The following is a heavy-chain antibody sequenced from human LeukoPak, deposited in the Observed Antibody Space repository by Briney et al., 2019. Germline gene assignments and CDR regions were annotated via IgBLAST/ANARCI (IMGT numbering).Heavy chain of an antibody. V-gene: IGHV4-4*07. Sequence: SETLSLTCTVSGGSISSYYWSWIRQPAGKGLEWIGRIYTSGSTDYNPSLKSRVTMSVDTSKNQFSLKLSSVTAADTAVYYCARGKHFSVVTLSLHAFDIWDQGTMVTVSS. J-gene: IGHJ3*02. D-gene: IGHD4-23*01. CDR2: IYTSGST. CDR3: ARGKHFSVVTLSLHAFDI. CDR1: GGSISSYY.